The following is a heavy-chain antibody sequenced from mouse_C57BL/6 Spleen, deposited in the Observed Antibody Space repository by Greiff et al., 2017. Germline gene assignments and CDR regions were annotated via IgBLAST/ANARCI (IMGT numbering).Heavy chain of an antibody. CDR2: SRNKANDYTT. CDR1: GFTFSDFY. Sequence: EVNVVESGGGLVQSGRSLRLSCATSGFTFSDFYMEWVRQAPGKGLEWIAASRNKANDYTTEYSASVKGRFIVSRDTSQSILYLQMNALRAEDTAIYYCARDAVDDEAGAMDYWGQGTSVTVSS. CDR3: ARDAVDDEAGAMDY. J-gene: IGHJ4*01. V-gene: IGHV7-1*01. D-gene: IGHD2-3*01.